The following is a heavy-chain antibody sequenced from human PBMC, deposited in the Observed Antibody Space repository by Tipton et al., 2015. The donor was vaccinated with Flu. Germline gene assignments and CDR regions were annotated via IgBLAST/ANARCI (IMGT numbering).Heavy chain of an antibody. D-gene: IGHD3-16*01. V-gene: IGHV4-30-2*01. J-gene: IGHJ4*02. CDR3: SRGLATFGPSTPFDH. Sequence: TLSLTCSVSGDSMNTDDFSWSWIRQPPGKALEWIGYIYYNGNTFYNPSFRSRVSMSIDRSKTEFSLKLKSVTAADTAVYFCSRGLATFGPSTPFDHWGQGALVTVFS. CDR1: GDSMNTDDFS. CDR2: IYYNGNT.